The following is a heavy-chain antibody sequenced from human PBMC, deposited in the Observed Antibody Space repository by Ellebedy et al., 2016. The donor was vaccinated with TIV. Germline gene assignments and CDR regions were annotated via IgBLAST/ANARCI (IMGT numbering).Heavy chain of an antibody. V-gene: IGHV1-46*01. D-gene: IGHD3-22*01. CDR2: INPSGTWT. CDR3: GRMVYYDSSGYLSDY. CDR1: GFTFSSHY. Sequence: AASVKVSCKASGFTFSSHYMHWVRQAPGQGLEWLGVINPSGTWTVYAQNFQGRVTMTTDTSTSTAYMELRSLRSDDTAVYYCGRMVYYDSSGYLSDYWGQGTLVTVSS. J-gene: IGHJ4*02.